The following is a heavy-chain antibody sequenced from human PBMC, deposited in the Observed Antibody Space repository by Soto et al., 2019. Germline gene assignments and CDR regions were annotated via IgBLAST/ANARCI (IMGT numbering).Heavy chain of an antibody. V-gene: IGHV1-69*12. CDR3: ASSAMDHYYYGMDV. J-gene: IGHJ6*02. CDR2: IIPIFGTA. Sequence: QVQLVQSGAEVKKPGSSVKVSCKSSGGTFSSYAISWVRQAPGQGLEWMGGIIPIFGTADYAQKFQGRVTIAAHEXXSTAYMERSSLRSEDTAVYYCASSAMDHYYYGMDVWGQGTTVTVSS. D-gene: IGHD5-18*01. CDR1: GGTFSSYA.